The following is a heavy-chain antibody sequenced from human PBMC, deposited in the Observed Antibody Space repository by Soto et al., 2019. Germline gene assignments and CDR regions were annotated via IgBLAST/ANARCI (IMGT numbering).Heavy chain of an antibody. Sequence: QVQLVESGGGVVQPGRSLRLSCAASGFTFSSYAIHWVRQAPGKGLEWVAVISYDGSNKYYADSVKGRFTISRDNSKNTLYLQMNSLRAEDTAGYYCARDSPYLRIAAAGTLDYWGQGTLVTVSS. CDR2: ISYDGSNK. CDR3: ARDSPYLRIAAAGTLDY. CDR1: GFTFSSYA. J-gene: IGHJ4*02. D-gene: IGHD6-13*01. V-gene: IGHV3-30-3*01.